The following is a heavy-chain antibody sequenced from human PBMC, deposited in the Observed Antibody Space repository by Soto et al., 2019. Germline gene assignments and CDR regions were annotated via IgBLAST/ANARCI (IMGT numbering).Heavy chain of an antibody. CDR1: GYTFTSYG. V-gene: IGHV1-18*01. J-gene: IGHJ5*02. CDR2: ISAYNGNT. Sequence: ASVKVSCKASGYTFTSYGISWVRQAPGQGLEWMGWISAYNGNTNYAQKLQGRVTMTTDTSTSTAYMELRSLRSDDTAVYYCATFAGVVTIFGVPNWFDPWGQGTLVTVSS. D-gene: IGHD3-3*01. CDR3: ATFAGVVTIFGVPNWFDP.